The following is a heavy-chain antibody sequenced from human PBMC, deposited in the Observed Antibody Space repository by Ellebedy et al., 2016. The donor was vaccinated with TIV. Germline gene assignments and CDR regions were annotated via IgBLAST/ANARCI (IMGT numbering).Heavy chain of an antibody. Sequence: GESLKISCKGSGYNFNSYWINWVRQMPGKGLEWMGRFDPSDSFTKYLPSVQGRVTISADKAITPAYLQWSSLEAPDTGIYYWARRLGYCSSTNCLSYGMDIWGQGTPVTVSS. J-gene: IGHJ6*02. CDR1: GYNFNSYW. V-gene: IGHV5-10-1*01. CDR3: ARRLGYCSSTNCLSYGMDI. D-gene: IGHD2-2*01. CDR2: FDPSDSFT.